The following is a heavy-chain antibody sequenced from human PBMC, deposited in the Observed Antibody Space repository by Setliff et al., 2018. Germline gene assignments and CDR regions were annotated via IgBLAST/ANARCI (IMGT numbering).Heavy chain of an antibody. CDR3: AKVPGSGYYFFDY. Sequence: PGGSLRLSCAASGFTFSSYSMNWVRQAPGKGLEWVSSISGSGGRTYYADSVKGRFTVSRDNSKNTLYLQMNSLRAEDTAVYYCAKVPGSGYYFFDYWGQETLVTVSS. CDR2: ISGSGGRT. D-gene: IGHD3-22*01. V-gene: IGHV3-23*01. CDR1: GFTFSSYS. J-gene: IGHJ4*02.